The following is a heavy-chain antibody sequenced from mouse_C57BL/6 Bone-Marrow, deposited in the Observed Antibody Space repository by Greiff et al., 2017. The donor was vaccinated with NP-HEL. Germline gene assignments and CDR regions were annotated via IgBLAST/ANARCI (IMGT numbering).Heavy chain of an antibody. CDR2: TSREDGDT. CDR1: GFNIKDYY. J-gene: IGHJ2*01. Sequence: EVQLQESGAELFRPGASVKLSCTASGFNIKDYYMHWVKQRPEQGLEWIGRTSREDGDTVYAPKFQGQATMTADTSSNTAYLQLSSLTSEDTAVYYCTKDLLWFYWGQGTTLTVSS. V-gene: IGHV14-1*01. CDR3: TKDLLWFY. D-gene: IGHD2-2*01.